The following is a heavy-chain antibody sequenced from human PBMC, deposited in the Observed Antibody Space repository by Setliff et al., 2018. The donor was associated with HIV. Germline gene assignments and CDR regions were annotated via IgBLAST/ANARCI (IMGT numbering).Heavy chain of an antibody. Sequence: GESLKISCKASGYKFTGYWINWVRQMPGKGLEWMGRIDPSNSNTNYSPSFQGHVTISADKSISTAYLQWSSLKASDTAMYYCARGFYGDYYFDYWGQGTLVTVSS. D-gene: IGHD4-17*01. J-gene: IGHJ4*02. V-gene: IGHV5-10-1*01. CDR3: ARGFYGDYYFDY. CDR2: IDPSNSNT. CDR1: GYKFTGYW.